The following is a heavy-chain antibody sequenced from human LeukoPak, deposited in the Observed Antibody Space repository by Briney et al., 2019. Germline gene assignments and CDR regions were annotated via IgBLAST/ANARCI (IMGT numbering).Heavy chain of an antibody. CDR1: GFTFSVAW. J-gene: IGHJ6*02. V-gene: IGHV3-23*01. Sequence: GGSLRLSCAASGFTFSVAWMSWVRQAPGKGLEWVSTIRGSGGSTYYADSVKGRFTISRDNSKNTLYLQVNSLRAEDTAVYYCAKDRSRPGFYYYYGMDVWGQGTTVTVSS. D-gene: IGHD6-13*01. CDR3: AKDRSRPGFYYYYGMDV. CDR2: IRGSGGST.